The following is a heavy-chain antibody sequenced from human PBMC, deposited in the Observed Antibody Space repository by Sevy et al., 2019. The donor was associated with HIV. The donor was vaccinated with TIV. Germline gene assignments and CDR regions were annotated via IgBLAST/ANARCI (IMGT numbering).Heavy chain of an antibody. CDR2: ISGSGDST. CDR3: AKTIAAAGTGYYFDY. J-gene: IGHJ4*02. V-gene: IGHV3-23*01. Sequence: GGSLRLSCAASGFMFSTYAMNWVRQAPGKGLDWVSSISGSGDSTYYAESVKGRFTISRDNSKNTLYLHMNSLRAEDTAVHYCAKTIAAAGTGYYFDYWGQGTLVTVSS. D-gene: IGHD6-13*01. CDR1: GFMFSTYA.